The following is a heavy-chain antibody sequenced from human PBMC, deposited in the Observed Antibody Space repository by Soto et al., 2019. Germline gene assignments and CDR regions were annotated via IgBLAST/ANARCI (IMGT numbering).Heavy chain of an antibody. CDR1: GFTFSSYS. D-gene: IGHD3-22*01. V-gene: IGHV3-48*02. J-gene: IGHJ4*02. CDR2: ISSSSSHI. CDR3: ARDWGGSGYPVDY. Sequence: EVQLVESGGGLVQPGGSLRLSCAASGFTFSSYSMNWVRQAPGKGLEWVSYISSSSSHIYYADSVKGRFTISRDNAKNSLCMQMSSMRDGGTAVYYCARDWGGSGYPVDYWGQGTLVTVSS.